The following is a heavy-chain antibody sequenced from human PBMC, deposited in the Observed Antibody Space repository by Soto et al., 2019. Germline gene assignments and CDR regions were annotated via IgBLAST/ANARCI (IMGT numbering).Heavy chain of an antibody. CDR3: AREPYYYDSSGYLEYYFDY. CDR2: IYYSGST. J-gene: IGHJ4*02. D-gene: IGHD3-22*01. CDR1: GGSISSGGYY. V-gene: IGHV4-31*03. Sequence: SETLSLTCTVSGGSISSGGYYWSWIRQHPGKGLEWIGYIYYSGSTYYNPSLKSRVTISVDTSKNQFSLKLSSVTAADTAVYYCAREPYYYDSSGYLEYYFDYWGQGTLVTVSS.